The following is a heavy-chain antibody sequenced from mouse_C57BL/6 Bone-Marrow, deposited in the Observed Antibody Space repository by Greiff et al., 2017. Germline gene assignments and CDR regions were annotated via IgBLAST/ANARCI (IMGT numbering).Heavy chain of an antibody. Sequence: QVQLQQPGAELVMPGASVKLSCKASGYTFTSYWMHWVKQRPGQGLEWIGEIAPSDRYTNFNQKLKGKSPLTVDKYSSTADMQLSSLTSEDSEVFDGARGHYDYDGYFDVWGTGTTVTDSS. CDR1: GYTFTSYW. D-gene: IGHD2-4*01. V-gene: IGHV1-69*01. J-gene: IGHJ1*03. CDR2: IAPSDRYT. CDR3: ARGHYDYDGYFDV.